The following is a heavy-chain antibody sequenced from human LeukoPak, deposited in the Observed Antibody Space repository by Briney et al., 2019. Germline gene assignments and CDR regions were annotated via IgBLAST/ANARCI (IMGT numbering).Heavy chain of an antibody. J-gene: IGHJ4*02. CDR1: GFTFSDYY. D-gene: IGHD6-6*01. V-gene: IGHV3-11*01. CDR3: ARDEYSSSFDY. CDR2: ISSSGSTI. Sequence: AGGSLRLSCAASGFTFSDYYMSWIRQAPGKGLEWVSHISSSGSTIYYADSVKGRFTISRDNAKNSLYLQMNSLRAEDTAVYYCARDEYSSSFDYWGQGTLVTVSS.